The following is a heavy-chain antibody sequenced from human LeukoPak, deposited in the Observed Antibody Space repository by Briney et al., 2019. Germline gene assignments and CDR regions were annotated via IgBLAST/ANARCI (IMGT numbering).Heavy chain of an antibody. V-gene: IGHV4-39*01. J-gene: IGHJ4*02. Sequence: SETLSLTCTVSGGSISSSTDYWAWIRQPPGRGLECIGSRHYSGNTFYNTFLKSRVTISVDTSRSQFSLHLTSVTAADTAVYYCARHRLSHFSGEGPTFFDFWGQGIQVAVSS. CDR1: GGSISSSTDY. D-gene: IGHD3-10*01. CDR3: ARHRLSHFSGEGPTFFDF. CDR2: RHYSGNT.